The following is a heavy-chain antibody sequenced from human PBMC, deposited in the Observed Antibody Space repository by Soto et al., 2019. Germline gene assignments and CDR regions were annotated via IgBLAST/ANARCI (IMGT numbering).Heavy chain of an antibody. CDR1: GFRFSNYG. CDR2: IVADGTGL. D-gene: IGHD5-18*01. J-gene: IGHJ4*02. CDR3: ARDDDRPDSVLDH. Sequence: QVQLVESGGGVVQPGRSLRLSCAASGFRFSNYGMHWVRQAPGKGLEWLAVIVADGTGLHYADSVRGRFTISRDNSKNTLYLQLNSLGADDTAIYFCARDDDRPDSVLDHWGQGTLVTVSS. V-gene: IGHV3-33*01.